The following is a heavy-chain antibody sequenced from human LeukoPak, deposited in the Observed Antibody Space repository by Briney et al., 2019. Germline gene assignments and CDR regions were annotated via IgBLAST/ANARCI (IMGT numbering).Heavy chain of an antibody. D-gene: IGHD3-10*01. V-gene: IGHV3-21*01. J-gene: IGHJ4*02. Sequence: GGSLRLSCAASGFTFSSYNMNWVRQAPGTGLEWVASMSSSKTENYYEAPVKGRFTISRDNAKNSLYLQMNSRRAEDTAVYYCARAISMVRGVDYWGQGTLVTVSS. CDR2: MSSSKTEN. CDR3: ARAISMVRGVDY. CDR1: GFTFSSYN.